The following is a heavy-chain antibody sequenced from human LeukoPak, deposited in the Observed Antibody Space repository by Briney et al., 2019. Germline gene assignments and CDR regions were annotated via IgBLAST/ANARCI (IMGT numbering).Heavy chain of an antibody. CDR2: IKSKGDGETT. J-gene: IGHJ4*02. V-gene: IGHV3-15*01. CDR3: TTDLGLTMIRGVIVY. CDR1: RFTFTNAW. Sequence: GGSLRLSCAASRFTFTNAWMTWVRQAPGKGLEWVGRIKSKGDGETTDYAAPVKGRFSMSRDDSKVTMYLQMYSLEAEDTAVYYCTTDLGLTMIRGVIVYWGQGALVTVSS. D-gene: IGHD3-10*01.